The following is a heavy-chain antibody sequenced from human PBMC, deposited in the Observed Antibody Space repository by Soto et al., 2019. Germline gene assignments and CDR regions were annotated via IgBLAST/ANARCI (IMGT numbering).Heavy chain of an antibody. CDR3: ARGGAVASSWYFDL. D-gene: IGHD6-19*01. CDR1: GFTFSNFA. Sequence: QVQVVESGGGVVQPGRSLRLSCAASGFTFSNFAFHWVRKAPGKGLEWVTAISYNGINIYYADSVKGRFTISRDNSKNTLFLQMNSLRAEDTARYYCARGGAVASSWYFDLWGRGTLVTVSS. V-gene: IGHV3-30-3*01. CDR2: ISYNGINI. J-gene: IGHJ2*01.